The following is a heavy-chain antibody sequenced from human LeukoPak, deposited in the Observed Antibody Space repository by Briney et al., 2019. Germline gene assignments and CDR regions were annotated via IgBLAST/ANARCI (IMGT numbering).Heavy chain of an antibody. Sequence: PSETLSLTCAVYGXSFRNYYWSWIRQPPGKGLEWIGEINHSGSTKYNPSLKSRVTISVDRSKNQFSLKLSSVTAADTAVYYCARGPDFYDSSGYYPIWGQGTLVTVSS. J-gene: IGHJ4*02. V-gene: IGHV4-34*01. CDR2: INHSGST. CDR1: GXSFRNYY. D-gene: IGHD3-22*01. CDR3: ARGPDFYDSSGYYPI.